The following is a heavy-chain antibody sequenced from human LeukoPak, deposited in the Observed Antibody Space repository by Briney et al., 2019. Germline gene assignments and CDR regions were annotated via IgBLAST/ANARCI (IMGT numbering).Heavy chain of an antibody. CDR3: ARGTFGVVISPAYYYYGMDV. J-gene: IGHJ6*02. D-gene: IGHD3-3*01. CDR2: IIYDGTNK. Sequence: GRSLRLSCVASGFTFRSYAMHWVRQVPGKGLEWVAVIIYDGTNKDYANSVKGRFTISRDNLKKTLYLQMNSLRPEDTAVYYCARGTFGVVISPAYYYYGMDVWGQGTTVTVSS. V-gene: IGHV3-30-3*01. CDR1: GFTFRSYA.